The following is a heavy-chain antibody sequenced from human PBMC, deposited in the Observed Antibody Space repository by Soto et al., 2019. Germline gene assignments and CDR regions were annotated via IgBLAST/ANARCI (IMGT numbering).Heavy chain of an antibody. J-gene: IGHJ4*02. Sequence: LGESLKISCKGSGYSFTSYWIGWVGQMPGKGLEWMGIIYPGDSDTRYSPSFQGQVTISADNSKNTLDLQVNSLRAEDTAVYYCARVHSSGWYVPLDYWGQGTLVTVSS. D-gene: IGHD6-19*01. V-gene: IGHV5-51*01. CDR2: IYPGDSDT. CDR3: ARVHSSGWYVPLDY. CDR1: GYSFTSYW.